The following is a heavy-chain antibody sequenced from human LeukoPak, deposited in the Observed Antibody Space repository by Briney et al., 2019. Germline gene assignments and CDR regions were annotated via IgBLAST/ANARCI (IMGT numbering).Heavy chain of an antibody. J-gene: IGHJ5*02. CDR2: MYSSGTT. Sequence: PSETLSLTCTVSGGSISSSSYYWGWIRQPPGKGLEWIGSMYSSGTTYYNPSLKSRVTMSADTSKNQFSLKLNSVTAADTAVYYCARQFHGSGYVDDLWGQGTLVTVSS. D-gene: IGHD3-22*01. V-gene: IGHV4-39*01. CDR1: GGSISSSSYY. CDR3: ARQFHGSGYVDDL.